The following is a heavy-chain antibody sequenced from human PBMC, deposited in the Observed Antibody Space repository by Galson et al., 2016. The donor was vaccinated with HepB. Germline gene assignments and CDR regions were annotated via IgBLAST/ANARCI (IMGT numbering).Heavy chain of an antibody. CDR3: ARVGDRAWPPDNRFDP. D-gene: IGHD2-21*01. CDR1: GGSISSSSYY. V-gene: IGHV4-39*01. J-gene: IGHJ5*02. CDR2: IYVSGTT. Sequence: SETLSLTCTVSGGSISSSSYYWGWTRQPPGKGLDCIGTIYVSGTTYYNPSLKSRVTMSIDTSKNQFSLKLASVTAADTAVYYCARVGDRAWPPDNRFDPWGQGTLVTVSS.